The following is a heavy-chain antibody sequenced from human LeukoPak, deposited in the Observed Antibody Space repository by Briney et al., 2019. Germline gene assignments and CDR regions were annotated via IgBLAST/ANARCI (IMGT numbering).Heavy chain of an antibody. CDR3: ARHEYSGSYYGLSWFDP. J-gene: IGHJ5*02. CDR2: IYYSGST. D-gene: IGHD1-26*01. V-gene: IGHV4-39*01. CDR1: GGSICSRGYY. Sequence: PSETLSLTCTVSGGSICSRGYYWGWIRQPPGKGLVWIACIYYSGSTYYNPSLKSRVTISVDTSKNQLSLKLSSLTAADTAVYYCARHEYSGSYYGLSWFDPWGQGTLVTVSS.